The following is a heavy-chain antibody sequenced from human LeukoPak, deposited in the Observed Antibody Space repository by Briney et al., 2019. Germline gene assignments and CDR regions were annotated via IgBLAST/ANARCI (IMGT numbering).Heavy chain of an antibody. CDR3: ARIAGWYYYDSSGYYPYYYYYYMDV. Sequence: PGGSLRLSCAASGFTFSSYSMNWVRQAPGKGLEWVSSISSSSSYIYYADSVKGRFTISRDNAKNSLYLQMNSLRAEDTAVYYCARIAGWYYYDSSGYYPYYYYYYMDVWGKGTTVTVSS. CDR2: ISSSSSYI. J-gene: IGHJ6*03. D-gene: IGHD3-22*01. CDR1: GFTFSSYS. V-gene: IGHV3-21*01.